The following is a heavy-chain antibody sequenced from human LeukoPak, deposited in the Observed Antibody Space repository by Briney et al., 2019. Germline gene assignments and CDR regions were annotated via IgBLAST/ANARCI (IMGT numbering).Heavy chain of an antibody. CDR3: ARDPLRFLEWLSPFDY. CDR2: IIPILGIA. J-gene: IGHJ4*02. V-gene: IGHV1-69*04. D-gene: IGHD3-3*01. CDR1: GGTFSSYA. Sequence: ASVKVSCKASGGTFSSYAISWVRQAPGKGLEWMGRIIPILGIANYAQKFQGRVTITADKSTSTAYMELSSLRSEDTAVYYCARDPLRFLEWLSPFDYWGQGTLVTVSS.